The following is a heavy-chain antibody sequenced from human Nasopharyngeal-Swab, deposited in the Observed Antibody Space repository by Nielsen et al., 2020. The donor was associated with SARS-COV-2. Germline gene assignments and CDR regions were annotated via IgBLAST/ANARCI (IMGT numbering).Heavy chain of an antibody. J-gene: IGHJ3*02. Sequence: SLKISCAASGFTFSSYSMNWVRQAPGKGLEWVSGISWNRGSIGYADSVKGRFTISRDNAKNSLYLQMNSLRAEDTALYYCANLLSGWYEGNAFDIWGQGTMVTVSS. V-gene: IGHV3-9*01. CDR1: GFTFSSYS. CDR3: ANLLSGWYEGNAFDI. D-gene: IGHD6-19*01. CDR2: ISWNRGSI.